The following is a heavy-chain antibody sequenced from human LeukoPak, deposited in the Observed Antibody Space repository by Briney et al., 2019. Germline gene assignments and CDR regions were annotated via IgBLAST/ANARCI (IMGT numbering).Heavy chain of an antibody. D-gene: IGHD6-13*01. CDR3: ARHKYSSSWRPPPFDP. V-gene: IGHV4-39*01. CDR2: IYYSGST. Sequence: PSETLSLTCTVSGGSISSSSYYWGWIRQPPGKGLEWIGSIYYSGSTYYNPSLKSRVTISVDTSKNQFSLKLSSVTAADTAVYYCARHKYSSSWRPPPFDPWGQGTLVTVSS. J-gene: IGHJ5*02. CDR1: GGSISSSSYY.